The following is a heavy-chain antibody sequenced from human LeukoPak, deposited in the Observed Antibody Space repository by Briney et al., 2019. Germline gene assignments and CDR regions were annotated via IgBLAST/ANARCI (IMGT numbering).Heavy chain of an antibody. J-gene: IGHJ4*02. Sequence: GGSLRLSCAASGFTFSNFWMNWVRQAPGKGLEWVANIKQDGSVKHYVDSVKGRFTISRDNAKNSLYLQMNSLRAEDTAVYYCARETWAAMSALSFDYWGQGTLVTVSS. CDR1: GFTFSNFW. V-gene: IGHV3-7*01. CDR2: IKQDGSVK. D-gene: IGHD2-15*01. CDR3: ARETWAAMSALSFDY.